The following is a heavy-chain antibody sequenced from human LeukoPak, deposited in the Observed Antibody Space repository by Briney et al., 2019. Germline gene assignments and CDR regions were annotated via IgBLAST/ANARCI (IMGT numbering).Heavy chain of an antibody. CDR2: IHRAGRT. Sequence: SGTLSLTCAVSGVSISSSEWWIWVRQPPGQGLEWIGEIHRAGRTRYNPSLKSRVTISMDYSKNQFSLKLTSVTAADTAIYYCGKTDNPIVYWGPGSLVTVSS. V-gene: IGHV4-4*02. CDR3: GKTDNPIVY. J-gene: IGHJ4*02. CDR1: GVSISSSEW.